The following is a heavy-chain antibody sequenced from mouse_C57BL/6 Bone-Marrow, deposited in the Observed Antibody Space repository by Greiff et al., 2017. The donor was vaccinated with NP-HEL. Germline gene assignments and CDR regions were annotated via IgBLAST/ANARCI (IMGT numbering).Heavy chain of an antibody. CDR3: ARDIHRRYFDV. Sequence: DVQLQESGPGLVKPSQSLSLTCSVTGYSITSGYYWNWIRQFPGNKLEWMGYISYDGSNNYNPSLKNRISITRDTSKNQFFLKLNSVTTEDTATYYCARDIHRRYFDVWGTGTTVTVSS. J-gene: IGHJ1*03. CDR1: GYSITSGYY. V-gene: IGHV3-6*01. CDR2: ISYDGSN.